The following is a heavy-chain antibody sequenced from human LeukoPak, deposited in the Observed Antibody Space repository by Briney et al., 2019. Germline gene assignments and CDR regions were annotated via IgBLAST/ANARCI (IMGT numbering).Heavy chain of an antibody. CDR1: GLTFRNAW. CDR2: ISSSSSYI. V-gene: IGHV3-21*01. CDR3: ARDMDDFWSGYYTRWFDP. J-gene: IGHJ5*02. Sequence: GSLRLSCAASGLTFRNAWMSWVRQAPGKGLEWVSSISSSSSYIYYADSVKGRFTISRDNAKNSLYLQMNSLRAEDTAVYYCARDMDDFWSGYYTRWFDPWGQGTLVTVSS. D-gene: IGHD3-3*01.